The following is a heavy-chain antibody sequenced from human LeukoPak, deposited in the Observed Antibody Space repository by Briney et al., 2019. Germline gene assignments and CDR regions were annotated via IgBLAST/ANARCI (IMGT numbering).Heavy chain of an antibody. CDR2: IYYSGST. J-gene: IGHJ5*02. CDR3: AGATGGYDVTFDP. V-gene: IGHV4-31*02. Sequence: SHSLSLAWTVSGGSISRGGYYWSWIRHHPGKGLEWVGYIYYSGSTYYNPSLERRVTIPGDTSKYQFSLKLSSVTAADTAVYYCAGATGGYDVTFDPWGQGTLVTVSS. D-gene: IGHD5-12*01. CDR1: GGSISRGGYY.